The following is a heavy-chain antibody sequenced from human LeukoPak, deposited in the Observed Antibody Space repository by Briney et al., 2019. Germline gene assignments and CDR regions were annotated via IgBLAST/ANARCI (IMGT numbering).Heavy chain of an antibody. CDR2: IYYSGST. V-gene: IGHV4-59*01. Sequence: SETLSLTCTVSGGSISSYYWSWIRQPPGKGLEWIGYIYYSGSTNYDPSLKSRVTISVDTSKNQFSLKLSSVTAADTAVYYCARGAKLRYFDPNWFDPWGQGTLVTVSS. CDR3: ARGAKLRYFDPNWFDP. J-gene: IGHJ5*02. D-gene: IGHD3-9*01. CDR1: GGSISSYY.